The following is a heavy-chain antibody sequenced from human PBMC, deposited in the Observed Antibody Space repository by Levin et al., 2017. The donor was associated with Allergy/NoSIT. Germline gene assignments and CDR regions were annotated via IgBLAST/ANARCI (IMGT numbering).Heavy chain of an antibody. CDR3: ARDYLALYYYYGMDV. V-gene: IGHV4-39*07. Sequence: GSLRLSCSVSGGSISSSSYYWGWIRQPPGKGLEWIGSVYHSGSTFYNAALKSRVTISVDTSKNQFSLNLTSMTAADTAVYYCARDYLALYYYYGMDVWGQGTAVTVSS. CDR2: VYHSGST. CDR1: GGSISSSSYY. J-gene: IGHJ6*02.